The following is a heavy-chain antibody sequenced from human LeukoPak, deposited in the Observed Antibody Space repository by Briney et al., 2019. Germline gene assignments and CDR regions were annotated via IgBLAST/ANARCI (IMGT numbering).Heavy chain of an antibody. CDR1: GFTFSSYS. CDR3: ANTAMVTLYYFDY. CDR2: ISSSSSYI. Sequence: GGSLRLSCAASGFTFSSYSMNWVRQAPGKGLGWVSSISSSSSYIYYADSVKGRFTISRDNAKNSLYLQMNSLRAEDTAVYYCANTAMVTLYYFDYWGQGTLVTVSS. V-gene: IGHV3-21*01. D-gene: IGHD5-18*01. J-gene: IGHJ4*02.